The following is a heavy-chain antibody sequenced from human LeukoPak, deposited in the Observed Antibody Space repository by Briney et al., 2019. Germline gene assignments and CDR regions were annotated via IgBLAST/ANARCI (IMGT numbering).Heavy chain of an antibody. Sequence: GGSLRLSCAASGFTFSSYAMHWVRQAPGKGLEWVAVISYDGSNKYYADSVKGRFTISRDNSKNTLYLQMNSLRAEDTAVYYCARVSLRFLKWFSMDVWGQGTTVTVSS. CDR1: GFTFSSYA. J-gene: IGHJ6*02. CDR3: ARVSLRFLKWFSMDV. V-gene: IGHV3-30-3*01. CDR2: ISYDGSNK. D-gene: IGHD3-3*01.